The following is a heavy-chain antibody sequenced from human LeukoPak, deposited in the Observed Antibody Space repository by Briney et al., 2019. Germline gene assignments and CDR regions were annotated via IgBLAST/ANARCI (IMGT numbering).Heavy chain of an antibody. V-gene: IGHV4-39*07. Sequence: SETLSLTCTVSGGSISSSSYYWGWIRQPPGKGLEWIGSIYYSGSTYYNPSLKSRVTISVDTSKNQFSLKLSSVTAADTAVYYCARVSGWLIDYWGQGTLVTVSS. D-gene: IGHD6-19*01. J-gene: IGHJ4*02. CDR1: GGSISSSSYY. CDR2: IYYSGST. CDR3: ARVSGWLIDY.